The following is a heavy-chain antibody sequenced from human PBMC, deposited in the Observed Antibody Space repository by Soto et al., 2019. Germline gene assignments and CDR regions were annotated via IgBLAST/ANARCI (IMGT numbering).Heavy chain of an antibody. Sequence: GGSLRLSCAASGFTFSTYAMAWIRQAPGKGLEWVSGISDNGGRTYYAASVKGRFTISRDNSKNTLYLQMNSLRPEDTAIYYCAKDHHTTPPVATDYWGQAPLVTLSS. D-gene: IGHD6-19*01. V-gene: IGHV3-23*01. CDR3: AKDHHTTPPVATDY. CDR1: GFTFSTYA. CDR2: ISDNGGRT. J-gene: IGHJ4*02.